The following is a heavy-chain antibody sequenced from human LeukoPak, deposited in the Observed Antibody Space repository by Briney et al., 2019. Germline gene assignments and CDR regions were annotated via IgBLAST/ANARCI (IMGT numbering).Heavy chain of an antibody. V-gene: IGHV3-30*18. CDR1: GFTFSRYG. J-gene: IGHJ4*02. Sequence: GALRLSCAASGFTFSRYGMPWVRQAPGKGLEWVAVVSFEGSNKYYADSVKGRFTISRDNSKNTLSLQMNSLRAEDTAVYYCAKDMGYYYGSGSYPPENDYWGQGTLVTVSS. D-gene: IGHD3-10*01. CDR2: VSFEGSNK. CDR3: AKDMGYYYGSGSYPPENDY.